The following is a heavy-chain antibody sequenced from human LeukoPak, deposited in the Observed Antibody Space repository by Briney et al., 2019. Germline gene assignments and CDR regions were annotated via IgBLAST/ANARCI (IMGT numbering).Heavy chain of an antibody. CDR3: ARDYLGAFDI. CDR1: GGSISSGSYY. Sequence: SETLSLTCTVSGGSISSGSYYWSWIRQPPGKGLEWIGYIYYSGSTNYNPSLKSRVTISVDTSKNQFSLKLSSVTAADTAVYYCARDYLGAFDIWGQGTMVTVSS. J-gene: IGHJ3*02. D-gene: IGHD7-27*01. V-gene: IGHV4-61*01. CDR2: IYYSGST.